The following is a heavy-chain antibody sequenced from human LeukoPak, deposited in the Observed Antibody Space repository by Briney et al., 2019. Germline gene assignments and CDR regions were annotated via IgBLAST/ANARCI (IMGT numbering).Heavy chain of an antibody. CDR1: GYTFTGYY. Sequence: ASVKVSCKASGYTFTGYYMHWVPQAPGQGLEWMGWINPNSGGTNYAQKFQGRVTMTRDTSISTAYMELSRLRSDDTAVYYCARTEVSGSYLAGCSDYWGQGTLVTVSS. CDR2: INPNSGGT. V-gene: IGHV1-2*02. CDR3: ARTEVSGSYLAGCSDY. J-gene: IGHJ4*02. D-gene: IGHD1-26*01.